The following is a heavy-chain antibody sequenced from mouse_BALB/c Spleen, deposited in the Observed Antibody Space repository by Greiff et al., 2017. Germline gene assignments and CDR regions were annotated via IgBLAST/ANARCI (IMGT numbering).Heavy chain of an antibody. CDR1: GFTFSSFG. CDR2: ISSGSSTI. CDR3: ARLTTAYAMDY. D-gene: IGHD1-2*01. Sequence: EVQLVESGGGLVQPGGSRKLSCAASGFTFSSFGMHWVRQAPEKGLEWVAYISSGSSTIYYADTVKGRFTISRDNPKNTLFLQMTSLRSEDTAMYYCARLTTAYAMDYWGQGTSVTVSS. J-gene: IGHJ4*01. V-gene: IGHV5-17*02.